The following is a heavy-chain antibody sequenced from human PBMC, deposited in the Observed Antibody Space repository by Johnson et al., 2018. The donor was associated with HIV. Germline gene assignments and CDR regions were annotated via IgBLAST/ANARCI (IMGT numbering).Heavy chain of an antibody. Sequence: VQLMESGGGLVQPGGSLRLSCAASGFTFSDYYMSWIRQAPGKGLEWVGRIKSKTDGGTTDYAAPVKGRFTISRDNSKNTLYLQMNRLRAEDTAVYYCAREAGTAFDIWGQGTMVTVSS. J-gene: IGHJ3*02. CDR1: GFTFSDYY. V-gene: IGHV3-15*01. CDR2: IKSKTDGGTT. CDR3: AREAGTAFDI.